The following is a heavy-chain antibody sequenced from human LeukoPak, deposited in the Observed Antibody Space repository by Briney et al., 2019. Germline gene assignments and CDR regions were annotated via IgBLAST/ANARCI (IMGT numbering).Heavy chain of an antibody. V-gene: IGHV3-9*03. J-gene: IGHJ4*02. CDR2: ISWNSGSI. CDR3: AKDTGRYCSGGSCYDY. CDR1: GFTFDDYA. D-gene: IGHD2-15*01. Sequence: PGGSLRLSCAASGFTFDDYAMHWVRHAPGKGLEWVSGISWNSGSIGYADSVKGRFTISRDNAKNSLYLQMNSLRAEDMALYYCAKDTGRYCSGGSCYDYWGQGTLVTVSS.